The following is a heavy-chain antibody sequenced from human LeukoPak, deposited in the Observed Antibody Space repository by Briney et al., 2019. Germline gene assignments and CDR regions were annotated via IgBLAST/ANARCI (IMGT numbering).Heavy chain of an antibody. J-gene: IGHJ6*03. V-gene: IGHV3-21*01. CDR1: GFTFSSYS. Sequence: PGGSLRLSCAASGFTFSSYSMNWVRQAPGKGLEWVSSISSSSSYIYYADSVKGRFTISRDNAKNSLYLQMNSLRAEDTAVYYCAKVGLYCSSTSCYLNYMDVWGKGTTVTVSS. CDR3: AKVGLYCSSTSCYLNYMDV. D-gene: IGHD2-2*01. CDR2: ISSSSSYI.